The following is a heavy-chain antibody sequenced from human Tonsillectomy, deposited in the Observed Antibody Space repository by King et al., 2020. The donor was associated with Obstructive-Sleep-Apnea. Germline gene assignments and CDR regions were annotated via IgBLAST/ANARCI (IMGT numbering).Heavy chain of an antibody. CDR1: VDTLNTYA. CDR2: IIPTLGIA. D-gene: IGHD6-13*01. V-gene: IGHV1-69*09. J-gene: IGHJ6*02. Sequence: VQLVQSGAELKKPGSSVKVFCTASVDTLNTYAFHWMRQDSGQWLEWMGGIIPTLGIAIFARKFQASVPLTADTSASTAYMELSTLRSDDTAVYYCARLRAAGTWNYYYGMDVWGQGTTVTVSS. CDR3: ARLRAAGTWNYYYGMDV.